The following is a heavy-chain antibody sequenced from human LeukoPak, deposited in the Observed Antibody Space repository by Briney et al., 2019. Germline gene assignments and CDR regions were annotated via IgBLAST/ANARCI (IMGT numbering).Heavy chain of an antibody. J-gene: IGHJ4*02. D-gene: IGHD3-10*01. V-gene: IGHV3-21*01. CDR1: GFTFSSCS. CDR2: ISSSSSYI. Sequence: GGSLRLSCAASGFTFSSCSMNWVRQAPGKGLEWASSISSSSSYIYYADSVKGRFTISRDNAKNSLYLQMNSLRAEDTAVYYCARFSGSYYNPLDYWGQGTLVTVSS. CDR3: ARFSGSYYNPLDY.